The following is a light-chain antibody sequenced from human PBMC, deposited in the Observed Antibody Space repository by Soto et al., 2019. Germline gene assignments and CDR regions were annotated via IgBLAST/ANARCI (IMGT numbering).Light chain of an antibody. J-gene: IGKJ5*01. CDR3: QQCHATPLT. CDR1: QAIGNY. Sequence: DIQTTQSPSSLSASVGDRVTITCRASQAIGNYLNWYQQKAGKAPNLLIFGATTLQSGVPSRFSGSGYGTNFTLIISVLQPEDFAIYYCQQCHATPLTFGQGTRLEIK. CDR2: GAT. V-gene: IGKV1-39*01.